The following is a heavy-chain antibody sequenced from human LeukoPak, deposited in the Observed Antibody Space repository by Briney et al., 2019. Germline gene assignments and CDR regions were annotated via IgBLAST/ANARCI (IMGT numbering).Heavy chain of an antibody. CDR1: GFTFSSYG. CDR3: AREHLIVVAPGDDMDV. Sequence: GGSLRLSCAASGFTFSSYGMHWVRQAPGKGLEWVAVIWYDGSNKYYADSVKGRFTISRDNSKNTLYLQMNSLRAEDTAVYYCAREHLIVVAPGDDMDVWGQGTTVTVSS. D-gene: IGHD2-2*01. J-gene: IGHJ6*02. V-gene: IGHV3-33*01. CDR2: IWYDGSNK.